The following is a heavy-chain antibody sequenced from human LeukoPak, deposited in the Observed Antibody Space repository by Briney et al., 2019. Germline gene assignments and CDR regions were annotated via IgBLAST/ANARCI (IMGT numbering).Heavy chain of an antibody. V-gene: IGHV3-23*01. CDR2: SSGTGFST. CDR1: GFTLSAYY. CDR3: ARDGYNWIPFDA. D-gene: IGHD1-20*01. J-gene: IGHJ4*02. Sequence: AGSLRLSCAASGFTLSAYYMAWVRQAPGKGLEFVSGSSGTGFSTHYADSVKGRFTISRDESKNILYLQMDSLRAEDTALYYCARDGYNWIPFDAWGQGTPVTVSS.